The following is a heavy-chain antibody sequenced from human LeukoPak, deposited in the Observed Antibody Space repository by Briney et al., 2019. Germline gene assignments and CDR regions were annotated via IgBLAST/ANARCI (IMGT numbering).Heavy chain of an antibody. CDR3: ARVNGYSYGPYFFDY. CDR1: GGTFSSYG. Sequence: ASVKVSCKASGGTFSSYGISWVRQAPGQGLGWMGRIIPILGIANYAQKFQGRVTITADKSTSTAYMELSSLRSDDTAVYYCARVNGYSYGPYFFDYWGQGTLVTVSS. CDR2: IIPILGIA. J-gene: IGHJ4*02. V-gene: IGHV1-69*04. D-gene: IGHD5-18*01.